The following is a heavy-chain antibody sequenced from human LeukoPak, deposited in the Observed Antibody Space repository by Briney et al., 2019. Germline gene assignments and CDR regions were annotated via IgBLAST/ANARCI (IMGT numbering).Heavy chain of an antibody. V-gene: IGHV3-7*01. CDR1: GFTFSTSW. J-gene: IGHJ4*02. Sequence: GGSLRLSCAASGFTFSTSWMNWVRQASGKGLEWVASINEDGSEKYYVDSVKGRLTASRDNAKNSLYLQMNSLRVEDTAVYYCTRDSGRFRLDYWGQGILATVSS. D-gene: IGHD6-19*01. CDR2: INEDGSEK. CDR3: TRDSGRFRLDY.